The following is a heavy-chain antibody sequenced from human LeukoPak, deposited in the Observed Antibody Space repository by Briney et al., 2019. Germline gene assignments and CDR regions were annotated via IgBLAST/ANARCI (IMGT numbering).Heavy chain of an antibody. CDR3: TKNRLDTAMPLDY. CDR1: GFTFSSYA. Sequence: GGSLRLSCAASGFTFSSYARSWVRQAPGKGLEWVSGISGSDDSTYYADSVKGRSTISRDNSKNALYLQMNSLRAEDTAIYYCTKNRLDTAMPLDYWGQGTLVIVSS. J-gene: IGHJ4*02. CDR2: ISGSDDST. D-gene: IGHD5-18*01. V-gene: IGHV3-23*01.